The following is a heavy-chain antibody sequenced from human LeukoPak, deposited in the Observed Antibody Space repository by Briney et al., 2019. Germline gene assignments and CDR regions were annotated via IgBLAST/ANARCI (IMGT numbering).Heavy chain of an antibody. CDR1: GASISSGEYY. Sequence: SQALSLTCTVSGASISSGEYYWSWIRQPPGKGLEWIGYIYYSGSAHYNPSLKSRVTMSVDTSKNQFSLRVTFVTAADTAVYYCARGDGDWRMVRGAAYDYWGQGTLVTVSS. V-gene: IGHV4-30-4*01. CDR3: ARGDGDWRMVRGAAYDY. D-gene: IGHD3-10*01. CDR2: IYYSGSA. J-gene: IGHJ4*02.